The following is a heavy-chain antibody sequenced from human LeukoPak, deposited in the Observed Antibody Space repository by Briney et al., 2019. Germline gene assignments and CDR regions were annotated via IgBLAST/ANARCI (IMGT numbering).Heavy chain of an antibody. CDR1: GYSFTSYW. D-gene: IGHD2-15*01. CDR3: ARAEGYCSGGSCYNWFDP. Sequence: GESLKISCKGSGYSFTSYWIGWVRQMPGKGLEWMGIIYPGDSDTRYSPSFQGQVTFSADKSISTAYLQWSSLKASDTAMYYCARAEGYCSGGSCYNWFDPWGQGTLVTVSS. V-gene: IGHV5-51*01. J-gene: IGHJ5*02. CDR2: IYPGDSDT.